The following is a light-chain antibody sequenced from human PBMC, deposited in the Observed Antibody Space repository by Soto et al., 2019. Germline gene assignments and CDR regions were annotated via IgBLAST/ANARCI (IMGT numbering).Light chain of an antibody. Sequence: QSVLTQPASVSGSPGQSITISCTGTSSDVGVYNYVSWFQQHPGKAPKLMVYDVSNRPSGVSNRFSGSKSGNTASLTISGLQAEDEADYYCSSYTSSNSYVFGTGTNVTVL. CDR1: SSDVGVYNY. CDR2: DVS. CDR3: SSYTSSNSYV. J-gene: IGLJ1*01. V-gene: IGLV2-14*03.